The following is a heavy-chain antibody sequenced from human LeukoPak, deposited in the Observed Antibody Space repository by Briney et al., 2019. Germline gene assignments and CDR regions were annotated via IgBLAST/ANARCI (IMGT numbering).Heavy chain of an antibody. J-gene: IGHJ6*02. V-gene: IGHV1-3*04. CDR3: ARSYCSGGSCYFGMDV. CDR2: INTVNGNT. D-gene: IGHD2-15*01. CDR1: GYIFTNYA. Sequence: GASVKVSCKASGYIFTNYAMHWVRQAPGQRLEWMGWINTVNGNTKYSEKFQGRVTISRDTSASTAYMELSSLRSEDTAVYYCARSYCSGGSCYFGMDVWGQGTTVTVSS.